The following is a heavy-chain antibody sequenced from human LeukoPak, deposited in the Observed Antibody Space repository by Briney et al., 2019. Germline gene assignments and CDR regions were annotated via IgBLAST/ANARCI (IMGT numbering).Heavy chain of an antibody. Sequence: SQTLSLTCAISGDSVSSNVAAWSWIRQSPSRGLEGLGSTYYRSKWYTDYAVSVKSRITINADTSKNQFSLQLNSVTPEDTAVYYCVRGESATRGVWGQGTMVTVSS. J-gene: IGHJ3*01. CDR3: VRGESATRGV. D-gene: IGHD1-1*01. V-gene: IGHV6-1*01. CDR2: TYYRSKWYT. CDR1: GDSVSSNVAA.